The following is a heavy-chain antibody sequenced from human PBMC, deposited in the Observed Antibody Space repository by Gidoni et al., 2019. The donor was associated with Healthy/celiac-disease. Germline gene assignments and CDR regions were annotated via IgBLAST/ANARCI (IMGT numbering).Heavy chain of an antibody. Sequence: EVQLVESGGGLLKPWVSLRLSFAASGFTFSNAWMNWVRQAPGKGLEWVGRIKSKTDGGTKDYDAPVKGRFTISRDDSKNTLYLQMNSLKTEDTAVYYCTTDRPQVAGSFDYWGQGTLVTVSS. CDR2: IKSKTDGGTK. V-gene: IGHV3-15*07. CDR3: TTDRPQVAGSFDY. J-gene: IGHJ4*02. CDR1: GFTFSNAW. D-gene: IGHD5-12*01.